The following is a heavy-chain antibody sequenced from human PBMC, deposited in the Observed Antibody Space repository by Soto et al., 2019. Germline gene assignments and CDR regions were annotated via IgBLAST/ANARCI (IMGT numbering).Heavy chain of an antibody. Sequence: QVQLQESGPGLVKPSQTLSLTCTVSGDSINSGGYYWSWIRQHPGKGLEWIGYIYYSGSTYYNPSLKSRVTISVDTSKNQFSLKLSSVTAADTAMYYCARGRRWLQYWYFDLWGRGTQVTVSS. J-gene: IGHJ2*01. V-gene: IGHV4-31*03. CDR2: IYYSGST. D-gene: IGHD5-12*01. CDR1: GDSINSGGYY. CDR3: ARGRRWLQYWYFDL.